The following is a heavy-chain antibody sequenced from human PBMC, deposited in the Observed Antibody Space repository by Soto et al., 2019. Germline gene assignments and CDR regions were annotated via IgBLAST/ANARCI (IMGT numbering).Heavy chain of an antibody. D-gene: IGHD2-2*01. Sequence: EVQLVESGGGLVQPGGSLRLSCAASGFTFSGDWMHWVRQAAGKGLVWVSRINMDGTRTNYAASVKGRFTISRDNSKNTLYLQMDSLRVDDTAVYFCARGPRGLYHHDYWGQGALVTVSS. CDR2: INMDGTRT. CDR1: GFTFSGDW. CDR3: ARGPRGLYHHDY. V-gene: IGHV3-74*01. J-gene: IGHJ4*02.